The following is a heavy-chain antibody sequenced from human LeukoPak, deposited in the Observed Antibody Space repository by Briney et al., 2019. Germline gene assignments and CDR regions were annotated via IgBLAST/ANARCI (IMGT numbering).Heavy chain of an antibody. V-gene: IGHV3-23*01. Sequence: GGSLRLSCAASGFTFSSYAMSWVRQAPGKGLEWVSPISGSGGSTYYADSVKGRFTISRDNSKNTLYLQMNSLRAEDTAVYYCAKALSGSYRTYYYYYGMDVWGQGTTVTVSS. CDR2: ISGSGGST. CDR1: GFTFSSYA. J-gene: IGHJ6*02. D-gene: IGHD1-26*01. CDR3: AKALSGSYRTYYYYYGMDV.